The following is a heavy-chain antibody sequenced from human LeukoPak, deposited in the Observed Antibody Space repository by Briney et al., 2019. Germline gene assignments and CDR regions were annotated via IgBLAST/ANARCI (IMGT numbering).Heavy chain of an antibody. J-gene: IGHJ6*02. CDR3: ARSIRYFDWLPPVGGMDV. D-gene: IGHD3-9*01. CDR1: GFTFSSYD. Sequence: GGSLRLSCAASGFTFSSYDMHWVRQATGKGLEWVSAIGTAGDTYYPGSVKGRFTISRENAKNSLYLQMNSLRAGDTAVYYCARSIRYFDWLPPVGGMDVWGQGTTVTVSS. CDR2: IGTAGDT. V-gene: IGHV3-13*01.